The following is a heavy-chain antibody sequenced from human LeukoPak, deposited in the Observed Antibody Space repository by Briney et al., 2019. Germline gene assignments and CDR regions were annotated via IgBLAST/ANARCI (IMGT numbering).Heavy chain of an antibody. J-gene: IGHJ4*02. D-gene: IGHD3-22*01. Sequence: PGGSLRLSCAVSGITLSNYGMSWVRKAPGKGLEWVAGMSGSGGGTNYPDSVKGRFTVSRDNSKNTLYLQMKSLRAEDTAVYFCAKRGVVIRVILVGFYKEAYYFDSWGQGALVTVSS. CDR2: MSGSGGGT. V-gene: IGHV3-23*01. CDR3: AKRGVVIRVILVGFYKEAYYFDS. CDR1: GITLSNYG.